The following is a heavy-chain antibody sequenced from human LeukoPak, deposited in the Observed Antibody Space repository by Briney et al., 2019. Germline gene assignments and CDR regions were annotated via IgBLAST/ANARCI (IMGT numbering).Heavy chain of an antibody. V-gene: IGHV3-48*04. J-gene: IGHJ5*02. CDR3: ARGSIAVAAPYNWFDP. D-gene: IGHD6-19*01. CDR2: IGDSAI. Sequence: GGSLRLSCAASGFTFSSYSMNWVRQAPGKGLDWVSYIGDSAIYYADSVKGRFTISRDNAKNSLYLQMNSLRAEDTAVYYCARGSIAVAAPYNWFDPWGQGTLVTVSS. CDR1: GFTFSSYS.